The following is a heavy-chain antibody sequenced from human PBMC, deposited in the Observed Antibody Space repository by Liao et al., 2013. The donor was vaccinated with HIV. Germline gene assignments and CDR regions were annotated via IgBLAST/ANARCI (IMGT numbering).Heavy chain of an antibody. CDR1: GGSFSGYY. CDR3: ARKGRCPCEGHTQFVN. Sequence: QVQLQQWGAGLLKPSETLSLTCAVYGGSFSGYYWSWIRQPPGKGLEWIGEINHSGSTNYNPSLKSRVTISVDTSKNQFSLKLSSVTAADTAVYYCARKGRCPCEGHTQFVNWGQGTLVTVSS. V-gene: IGHV4-34*01. D-gene: IGHD3-16*02. CDR2: INHSGST. J-gene: IGHJ4*02.